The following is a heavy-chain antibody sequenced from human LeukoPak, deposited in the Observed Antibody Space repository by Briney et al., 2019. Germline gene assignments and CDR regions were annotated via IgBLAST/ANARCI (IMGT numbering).Heavy chain of an antibody. J-gene: IGHJ6*03. Sequence: PSETLSLTCTVSGGSISSSNWWSWVRQPPGKGLEWIGEIYHSGSTNYNPSLKSRVTISVDKSKNQFSLKLSSVTAADTAVYYCARGQMGGSYYYYYMDVWGKGTTVTVSS. CDR2: IYHSGST. V-gene: IGHV4-4*02. CDR1: GGSISSSNW. D-gene: IGHD1-26*01. CDR3: ARGQMGGSYYYYYMDV.